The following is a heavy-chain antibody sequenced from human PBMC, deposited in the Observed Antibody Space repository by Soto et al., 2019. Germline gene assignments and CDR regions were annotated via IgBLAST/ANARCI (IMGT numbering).Heavy chain of an antibody. J-gene: IGHJ4*02. CDR1: GGTFGRNT. CDR3: ARDLNWALDY. D-gene: IGHD7-27*01. Sequence: QVHLVQSAAEVKKPGSSVRVSCTVSGGTFGRNTIVWVRQAPEQGLECMGHIVPIFGTFKYAQKFQCRVTFTADESTTTAYIDLSSLTSEDTAVYFCARDLNWALDYWGQGTLVTVSS. V-gene: IGHV1-69*01. CDR2: IVPIFGTF.